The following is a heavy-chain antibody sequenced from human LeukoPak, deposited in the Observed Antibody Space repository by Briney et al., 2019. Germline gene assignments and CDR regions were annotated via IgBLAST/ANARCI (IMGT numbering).Heavy chain of an antibody. J-gene: IGHJ1*01. D-gene: IGHD6-19*01. CDR3: ARAKSLESSSGWYGARGEVLIFQH. V-gene: IGHV3-11*01. Sequence: GGSLRLSCAASGFTFSDYYMSWIRQAPGKGLEWVSYISSSGSTIYYADSVKGRFTISRDNAKNSLYLQMNSLRAEDTAVYYCARAKSLESSSGWYGARGEVLIFQHWGQGTLVTVSS. CDR1: GFTFSDYY. CDR2: ISSSGSTI.